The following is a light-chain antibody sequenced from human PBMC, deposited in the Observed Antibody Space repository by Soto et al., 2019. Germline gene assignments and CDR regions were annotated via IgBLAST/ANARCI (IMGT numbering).Light chain of an antibody. V-gene: IGKV1-39*01. J-gene: IGKJ5*01. CDR3: QQPYSAAGT. CDR2: AAS. CDR1: QSISSY. Sequence: DRQSIQYPYTLSSSVGYTVTITFRASQSISSYLNWYQQKPGKDNKLLIYAASSLQSGVPSRFSGSGSGTDFTLTINSRHPDDFAVYYCQQPYSAAGTFGQGTRLEIK.